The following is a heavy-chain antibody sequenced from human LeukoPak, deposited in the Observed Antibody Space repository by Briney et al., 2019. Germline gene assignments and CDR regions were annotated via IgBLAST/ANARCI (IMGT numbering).Heavy chain of an antibody. CDR3: AAGITGTPRGWFDP. CDR1: GFTFDDYA. CDR2: ISWNGGSI. J-gene: IGHJ5*02. Sequence: GGSLRLSCEASGFTFDDYAMHWVRQAPGKGLEWVSGISWNGGSIGYADSVKGRFTISRDNAKKSLYLQMSSLRAEDTALYYCAAGITGTPRGWFDPWGQGTLVTVSS. D-gene: IGHD1-20*01. V-gene: IGHV3-9*01.